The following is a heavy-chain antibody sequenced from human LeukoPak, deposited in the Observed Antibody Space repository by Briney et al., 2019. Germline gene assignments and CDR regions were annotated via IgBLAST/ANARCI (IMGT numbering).Heavy chain of an antibody. Sequence: PSETLSLTCTVSGGSISSGGYYWSWIRQHPGKGLEWMGYIYYSGSTYYNPSLKSRVTISVDTSKNQFSLKLSSVTAADTAVYYCARDVRKYYDFWSGYPDAFDIWGQGTMVTVSS. V-gene: IGHV4-31*03. CDR2: IYYSGST. CDR1: GGSISSGGYY. J-gene: IGHJ3*02. CDR3: ARDVRKYYDFWSGYPDAFDI. D-gene: IGHD3-3*01.